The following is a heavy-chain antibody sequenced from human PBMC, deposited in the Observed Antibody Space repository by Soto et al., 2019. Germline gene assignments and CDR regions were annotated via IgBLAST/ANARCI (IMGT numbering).Heavy chain of an antibody. D-gene: IGHD1-26*01. Sequence: ASVKVSCKASGYTFTNYAIHWVRQAPGQRREWMGWINAGNGNTKYSQKFQGRVTFTRDTSAGTVYMQLSSLTSEDTAVYYCARDDSGFSGSHYIDYFNYWGQGALVTVS. CDR2: INAGNGNT. V-gene: IGHV1-3*01. J-gene: IGHJ4*02. CDR1: GYTFTNYA. CDR3: ARDDSGFSGSHYIDYFNY.